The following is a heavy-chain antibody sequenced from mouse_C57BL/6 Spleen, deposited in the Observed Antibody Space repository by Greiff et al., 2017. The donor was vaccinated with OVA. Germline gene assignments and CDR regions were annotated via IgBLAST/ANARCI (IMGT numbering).Heavy chain of an antibody. J-gene: IGHJ4*01. CDR3: ARSDSNRYYYAMDY. CDR2: IDPNSGGT. D-gene: IGHD2-5*01. V-gene: IGHV1-72*01. Sequence: QVQLQQPGAELVKPGASVKLSCKASGYTFTSYWMHWVKQRPGRGLEWIGRIDPNSGGTKYNEKFKSTATLTVDTPSSTAYMQLSSLTSEDSAVYYCARSDSNRYYYAMDYWGQGTSVTVAS. CDR1: GYTFTSYW.